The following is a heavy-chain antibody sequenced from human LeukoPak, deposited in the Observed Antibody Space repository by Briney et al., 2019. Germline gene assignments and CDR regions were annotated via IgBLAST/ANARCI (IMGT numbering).Heavy chain of an antibody. V-gene: IGHV3-23*01. CDR1: GFTFSDYA. J-gene: IGHJ6*02. CDR3: AKSSLPENYYYYGMDV. Sequence: GASLRLSCAASGFTFSDYALSWVRQAPGMGPECVSAISASGIATYYAESVKGRFSISRDNSRSSLYLQMNSLGADDTAVYYCAKSSLPENYYYYGMDVRGQGTTVTVSS. CDR2: ISASGIAT.